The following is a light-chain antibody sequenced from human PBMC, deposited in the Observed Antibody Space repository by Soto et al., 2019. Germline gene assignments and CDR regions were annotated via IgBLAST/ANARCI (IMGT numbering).Light chain of an antibody. V-gene: IGKV3-15*01. CDR1: ESVHRN. CDR2: YAS. CDR3: QHYSNWPPT. Sequence: EMMMTQSPATLSVSPGERVTLSCRASESVHRNLAWYQQKPGQGPSLLIYYASTRVTGVPDRFSGSGSGTEFTLTISSLQSEDFGVYYCQHYSNWPPTFGPGTKLEIK. J-gene: IGKJ3*01.